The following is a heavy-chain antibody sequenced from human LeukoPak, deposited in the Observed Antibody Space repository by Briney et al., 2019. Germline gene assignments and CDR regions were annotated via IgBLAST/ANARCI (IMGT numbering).Heavy chain of an antibody. CDR2: ISSSSSTI. CDR3: ARDDGFSCYSY. CDR1: GFTFSSYS. V-gene: IGHV3-48*01. Sequence: GGSLRLSCAASGFTFSSYSMNWVRQAPGKGLEWVSYISSSSSTIYYADSVKGRFTISRDNAKNSLYLQMSSLRAEDTAVYYCARDDGFSCYSYWGQGTLVTVSS. D-gene: IGHD3/OR15-3a*01. J-gene: IGHJ4*02.